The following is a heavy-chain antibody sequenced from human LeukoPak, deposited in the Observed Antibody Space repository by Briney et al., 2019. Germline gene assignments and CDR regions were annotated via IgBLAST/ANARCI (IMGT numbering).Heavy chain of an antibody. V-gene: IGHV3-33*01. D-gene: IGHD4-17*01. CDR1: GITFSRHG. CDR2: IWFDGSKN. CDR3: ARYYGDYGGFDY. Sequence: PGGSLRLSCAASGITFSRHGMHWVRQAPGKGLEWVAAIWFDGSKNYYADSVKGRFTISGDNTKNTLYLQMNYLRADDTAVYFCARYYGDYGGFDYWGQGTLVTVSS. J-gene: IGHJ4*02.